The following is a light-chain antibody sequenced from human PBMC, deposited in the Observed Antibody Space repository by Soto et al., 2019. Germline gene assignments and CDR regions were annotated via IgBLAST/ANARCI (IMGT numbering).Light chain of an antibody. CDR3: QQYYGWPPRYT. J-gene: IGKJ2*01. CDR2: GAS. Sequence: DTVLTQSPVTLSVSPGDSAIFYCRASETVLKKLDWYQQKPGQPPRLIIYGASIRDTGSTDRFAGDGSGTDFTLTFNSLNSEDFGFPYFQQYYGWPPRYTVVQGT. CDR1: ETVLKK. V-gene: IGKV3-15*01.